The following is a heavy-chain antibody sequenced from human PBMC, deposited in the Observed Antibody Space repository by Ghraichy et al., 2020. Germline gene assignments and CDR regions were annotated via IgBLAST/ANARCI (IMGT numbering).Heavy chain of an antibody. CDR3: ARTDYGAFDI. D-gene: IGHD4-17*01. J-gene: IGHJ3*02. CDR1: GYTFTNYG. V-gene: IGHV1-18*04. CDR2: ISAYNGNT. Sequence: ASLKVSCKASGYTFTNYGISWVRQAPGQGLEWMGWISAYNGNTNYAQKLQGRVTMTTDTSTSAAYMELRSLRSDDTAVYYCARTDYGAFDIWGQGTMVTVSS.